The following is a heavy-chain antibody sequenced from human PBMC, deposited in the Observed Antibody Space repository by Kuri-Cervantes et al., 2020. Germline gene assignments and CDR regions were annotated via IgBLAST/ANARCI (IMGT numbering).Heavy chain of an antibody. Sequence: GESLKISCAASGFTFSNAWMSWVRQAPGKGLEWVGRIKSKTDGGTTDYAAPVKGRFTISRDDSKNTLYLQMNSLKTEDTAVYYCANYGFWSGPDAFDIWGQGTMVTVSS. D-gene: IGHD3-3*01. CDR1: GFTFSNAW. J-gene: IGHJ3*02. V-gene: IGHV3-15*01. CDR2: IKSKTDGGTT. CDR3: ANYGFWSGPDAFDI.